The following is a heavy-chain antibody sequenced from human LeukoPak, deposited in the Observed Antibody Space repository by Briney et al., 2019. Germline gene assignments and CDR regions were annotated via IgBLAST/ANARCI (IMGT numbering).Heavy chain of an antibody. CDR3: ANSRRGDHPYYYYGMDV. Sequence: GGSLRLSCAASGFTFSSYAMHWVRQAPGKGLEWVAVISYDGSNKYYADSVKGRFTISRDNSKNTLYLQMNSLRAEDTAVYYCANSRRGDHPYYYYGMDVWGQGTTVTVSS. D-gene: IGHD4-17*01. CDR2: ISYDGSNK. J-gene: IGHJ6*02. CDR1: GFTFSSYA. V-gene: IGHV3-30*04.